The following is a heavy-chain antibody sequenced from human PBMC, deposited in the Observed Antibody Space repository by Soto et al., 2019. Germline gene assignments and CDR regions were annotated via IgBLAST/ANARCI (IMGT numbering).Heavy chain of an antibody. D-gene: IGHD1-1*01. CDR3: ARPRIGSAGAKLDY. CDR2: VTGSGDTT. V-gene: IGHV3-23*01. Sequence: EAQLLESGGDLVQPGGSLRLSCAASGFTFSTYAMSWVRQAPGKGLGWVSSVTGSGDTTYYADSVKGRFTISRDNSQNTLSLQMNSLRVEDTAVYYCARPRIGSAGAKLDYWGQGTLVTVSS. CDR1: GFTFSTYA. J-gene: IGHJ4*02.